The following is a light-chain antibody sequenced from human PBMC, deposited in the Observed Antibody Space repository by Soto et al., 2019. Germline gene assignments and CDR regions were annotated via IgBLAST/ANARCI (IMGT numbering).Light chain of an antibody. V-gene: IGKV3-20*01. CDR1: QSVTSNY. Sequence: EIVLTQSPGTLSLSPGERATLSCRASQSVTSNYLAWYQQKPGQPPRLLLYAASSRATGIPDRFSGSGSGTDFTLTISRLEPEDFAVYYCQQYGSSPQTFGQGTKV. J-gene: IGKJ1*01. CDR2: AAS. CDR3: QQYGSSPQT.